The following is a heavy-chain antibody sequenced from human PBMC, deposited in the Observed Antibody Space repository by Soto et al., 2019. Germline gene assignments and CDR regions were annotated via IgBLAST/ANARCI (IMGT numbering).Heavy chain of an antibody. CDR1: GGSISSYY. CDR2: IYYSGST. CDR3: ARELPPIFGVVSQGGFDY. Sequence: SETLSLTCTVSGGSISSYYWSWIRQPPGKGLERIGYIYYSGSTNYNPSLKSRVTISVDTSKNQFSLKLSSVTAADTAVYYCARELPPIFGVVSQGGFDYWGQGTLVTVSS. J-gene: IGHJ4*02. V-gene: IGHV4-59*01. D-gene: IGHD3-3*01.